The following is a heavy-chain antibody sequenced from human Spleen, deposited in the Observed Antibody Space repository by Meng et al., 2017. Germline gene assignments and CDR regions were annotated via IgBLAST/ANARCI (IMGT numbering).Heavy chain of an antibody. Sequence: LVQSGAEVKKPGAPVKVSCKASGYTFIDYNIHWVRQAPGQGLEWMGWITPKNGGAHYIQKFQGRVTMTRDTSISTAYMELSRLGSDDTAVYYCTRDFGSFDYWGQGTLVTVSS. V-gene: IGHV1-2*02. D-gene: IGHD3-3*01. CDR2: ITPKNGGA. CDR3: TRDFGSFDY. CDR1: GYTFIDYN. J-gene: IGHJ4*02.